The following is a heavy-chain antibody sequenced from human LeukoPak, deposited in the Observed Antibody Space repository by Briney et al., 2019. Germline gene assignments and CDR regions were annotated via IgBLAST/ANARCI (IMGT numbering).Heavy chain of an antibody. Sequence: GGSLRFYGAAYGFTFSSNAMSWVRQAPGKGLEWVSAISGSGGSTYYADSVKGRFTISRDNSKNTLYLQMNSLRAEDTAVYYCAKQAYDSSGYYYVPKEYFDYWGQGTLVTVSS. CDR2: ISGSGGST. V-gene: IGHV3-23*01. CDR1: GFTFSSNA. D-gene: IGHD3-22*01. J-gene: IGHJ4*02. CDR3: AKQAYDSSGYYYVPKEYFDY.